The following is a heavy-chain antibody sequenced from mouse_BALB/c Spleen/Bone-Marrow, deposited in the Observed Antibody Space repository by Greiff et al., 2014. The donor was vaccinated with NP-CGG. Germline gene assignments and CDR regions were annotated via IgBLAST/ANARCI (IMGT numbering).Heavy chain of an antibody. D-gene: IGHD2-2*01. CDR3: ARERYGYDGWYFDV. Sequence: DLVKPGASVKLSCKASGYTFTNYWINWIKQRPGQGLEWIGSIAPGSGSTYYDEMFKGKTTLTVDTSSSTAYIQLSSLSSEDPDVYFCARERYGYDGWYFDVWGAGTTVTVSS. CDR2: IAPGSGST. V-gene: IGHV1S41*01. J-gene: IGHJ1*01. CDR1: GYTFTNYW.